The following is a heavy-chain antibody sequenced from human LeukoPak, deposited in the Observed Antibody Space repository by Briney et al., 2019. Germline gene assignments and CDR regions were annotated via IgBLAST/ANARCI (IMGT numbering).Heavy chain of an antibody. CDR1: GYTFTGYY. V-gene: IGHV1-2*02. J-gene: IGHJ4*02. CDR3: ARDPGLSSAELVGATLFDY. D-gene: IGHD1-26*01. Sequence: GASVKVSCKTSGYTFTGYYIHWVRQAPGQGPEWMGWINPNSGGTNYAQRFQGRVTMTRDTSTSTAYMELSRLRSDDTAVYFCARDPGLSSAELVGATLFDYWGQGTLVTVSS. CDR2: INPNSGGT.